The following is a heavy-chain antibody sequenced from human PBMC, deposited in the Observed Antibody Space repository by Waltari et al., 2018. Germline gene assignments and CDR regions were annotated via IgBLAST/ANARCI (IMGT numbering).Heavy chain of an antibody. CDR3: ARIYGSGTFIYMDV. Sequence: QVQLQESGPGLVKPSETLSLTCTVSGGSIISYYWSWIRQPAGKGLEWIGRIYPGATPDYNPYLKTRIMMSVDTSQNQFALKLSSVTAADTAVYYCARIYGSGTFIYMDVWGKGTTVTVSS. V-gene: IGHV4-4*07. D-gene: IGHD3-10*01. CDR1: GGSIISYY. CDR2: IYPGATP. J-gene: IGHJ6*03.